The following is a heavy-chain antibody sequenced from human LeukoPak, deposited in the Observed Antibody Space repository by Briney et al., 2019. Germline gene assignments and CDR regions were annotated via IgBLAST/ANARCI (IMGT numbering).Heavy chain of an antibody. CDR1: GYTFTGYY. CDR3: ARQDYDFWGGFYYYYMDV. Sequence: ASVKVSCKASGYTFTGYYMHWVRQAPGQGLEWMGWINPNSGSTNYAQKFQGRVTMTTDTSISTAYMELSRLRSDDTAVYYCARQDYDFWGGFYYYYMDVWGKGNTVTVSS. J-gene: IGHJ6*03. CDR2: INPNSGST. D-gene: IGHD3-3*01. V-gene: IGHV1-2*02.